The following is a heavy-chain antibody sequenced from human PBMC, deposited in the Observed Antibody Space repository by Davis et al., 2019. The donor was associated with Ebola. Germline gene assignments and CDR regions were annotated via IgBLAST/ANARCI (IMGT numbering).Heavy chain of an antibody. CDR3: VRDGCTGGSCYCGDY. J-gene: IGHJ4*02. V-gene: IGHV4-4*07. D-gene: IGHD2-15*01. CDR1: GGSISSHY. Sequence: PSETLSLTCTVSGGSISSHYWSWIRQPAGKGLEWIGRIYTSGRTNYNPSLKSRVTMLVDTSKNQFSLRLSSVTAADTAVYCCVRDGCTGGSCYCGDYWGQGTLVTVSS. CDR2: IYTSGRT.